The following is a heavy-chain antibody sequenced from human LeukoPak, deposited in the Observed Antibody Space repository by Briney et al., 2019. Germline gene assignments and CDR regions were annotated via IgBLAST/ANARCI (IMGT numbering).Heavy chain of an antibody. V-gene: IGHV1-2*02. CDR1: GYTFTDYY. Sequence: VASVKVSCTASGYTFTDYYIHWVRQAPGQGLEWMGWINPNSGGTNYAQKFQSGVTMTRDTSITTAYMDLSRLTYDDTAVYYCARAPSNWGPLAYWGQGSLVTVSS. D-gene: IGHD7-27*01. CDR3: ARAPSNWGPLAY. J-gene: IGHJ4*02. CDR2: INPNSGGT.